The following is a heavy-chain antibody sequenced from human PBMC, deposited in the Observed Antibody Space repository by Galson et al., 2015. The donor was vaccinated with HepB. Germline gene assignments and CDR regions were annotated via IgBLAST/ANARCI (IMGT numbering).Heavy chain of an antibody. CDR1: GFTFSSYA. CDR3: ARGGVGATFRAGFDP. Sequence: SLRLSCAASGFTFSSYAMHWVRQAPGKGLEWVAVISDDGSNKYYADSVKGRFTISRDNSKNTLYLQMNSLRAEDTAVYYCARGGVGATFRAGFDPWGQGTLVTVSS. J-gene: IGHJ5*02. CDR2: ISDDGSNK. D-gene: IGHD1-26*01. V-gene: IGHV3-30-3*01.